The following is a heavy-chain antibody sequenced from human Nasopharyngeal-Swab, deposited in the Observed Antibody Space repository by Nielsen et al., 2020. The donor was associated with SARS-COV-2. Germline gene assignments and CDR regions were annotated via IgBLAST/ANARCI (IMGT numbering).Heavy chain of an antibody. CDR1: GGSISSGGYT. Sequence: SETLSLTCAVSGGSISSGGYTWSWIRQPPGKGLEWIGYIYHSGSTNYNPSLKSRVTISVDKSKNQFSLKLSSVTAADTAVYYCTRITIFGVVTANLFDYWGQGTLVTVSS. CDR2: IYHSGST. V-gene: IGHV4-30-2*01. D-gene: IGHD3-3*01. J-gene: IGHJ4*02. CDR3: TRITIFGVVTANLFDY.